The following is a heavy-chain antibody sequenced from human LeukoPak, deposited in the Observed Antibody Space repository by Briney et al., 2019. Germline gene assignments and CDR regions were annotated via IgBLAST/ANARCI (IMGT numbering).Heavy chain of an antibody. D-gene: IGHD5-18*01. CDR2: IYPCDSDT. J-gene: IGHJ4*02. CDR3: ARSWAMAQNLDS. V-gene: IGHV5-51*04. Sequence: GESLKIPCKWSGYNFIDFWIVWVRQRPGQCLERMGIIYPCDSDTRYSASFQGQVTISPDKPPSTADPERSSLKASNTAMYHCARSWAMAQNLDSWGQGTLVTVSS. CDR1: GYNFIDFW.